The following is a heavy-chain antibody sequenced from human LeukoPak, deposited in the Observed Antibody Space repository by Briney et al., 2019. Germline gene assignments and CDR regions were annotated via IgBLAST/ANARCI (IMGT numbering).Heavy chain of an antibody. CDR2: IYYSGST. CDR3: ARDGVVAAEKRRGYYYYGMDV. D-gene: IGHD6-13*01. V-gene: IGHV4-59*01. Sequence: SESLSLTWTVSGASISSYYWSWLRQPPGKGLEWIGYIYYSGSTNYNPSLKSRVTISVDTSKNQFSLKLSSVTAADTAVYYCARDGVVAAEKRRGYYYYGMDVWGQGTTVTVSS. CDR1: GASISSYY. J-gene: IGHJ6*02.